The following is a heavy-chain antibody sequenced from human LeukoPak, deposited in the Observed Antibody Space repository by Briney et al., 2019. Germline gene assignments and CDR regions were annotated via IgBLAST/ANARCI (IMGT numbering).Heavy chain of an antibody. CDR2: INHSGST. D-gene: IGHD3-3*01. Sequence: SETLSLTCAVYGGSFSGYYWSWIRQPPGKGLEWIGEINHSGSTNYNPSLKSRVTISVDTSKNQFSLKLSSVTAADTAVYYCARVRFYGHRYDFWSGYYPLIDYWGQGTLVTVSS. J-gene: IGHJ4*02. CDR1: GGSFSGYY. CDR3: ARVRFYGHRYDFWSGYYPLIDY. V-gene: IGHV4-34*01.